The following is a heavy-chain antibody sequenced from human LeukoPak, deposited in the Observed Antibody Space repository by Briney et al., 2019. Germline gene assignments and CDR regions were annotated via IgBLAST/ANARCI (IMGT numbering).Heavy chain of an antibody. CDR1: GFTFSSYG. J-gene: IGHJ5*02. D-gene: IGHD5-12*01. V-gene: IGHV3-30*02. Sequence: GGSLRLSCAASGFTFSSYGMHWVRQAPGKGLEWVAFIRYDGSNKYYADSVKGRFTISRDNSKNTLYLQMNSLRAEDTAVYYCAKEKFGEWLRLRGWFDPWGQGTLVTVSS. CDR2: IRYDGSNK. CDR3: AKEKFGEWLRLRGWFDP.